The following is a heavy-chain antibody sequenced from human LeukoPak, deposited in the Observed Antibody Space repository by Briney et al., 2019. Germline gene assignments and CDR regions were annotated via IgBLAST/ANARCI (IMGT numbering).Heavy chain of an antibody. CDR3: ARLPRFYQLLSDTDY. D-gene: IGHD2-2*01. Sequence: SETLSLTCTVSGGSISSYYWSWIRKPPGKGLEWIGYIYYSGSTNYNPSLKSRVTISVDTSKNQFSLKLSSVTAADTAVYYCARLPRFYQLLSDTDYWGQGTLVTVSS. CDR2: IYYSGST. J-gene: IGHJ4*02. CDR1: GGSISSYY. V-gene: IGHV4-59*01.